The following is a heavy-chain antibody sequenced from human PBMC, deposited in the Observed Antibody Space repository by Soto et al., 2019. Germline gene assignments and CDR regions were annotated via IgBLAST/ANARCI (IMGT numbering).Heavy chain of an antibody. CDR3: ATAPVGATRSDAFDI. V-gene: IGHV1-24*01. CDR2: FDPEDGET. Sequence: GASVKVSCKVSGYTLTELSMHWVRQAPGKGLEWMGGFDPEDGETIYAQKFQGRVTMTEDTSTDTAYMELSSLRSEDTAVYYCATAPVGATRSDAFDIWGQGTMVTVPS. J-gene: IGHJ3*02. CDR1: GYTLTELS. D-gene: IGHD1-26*01.